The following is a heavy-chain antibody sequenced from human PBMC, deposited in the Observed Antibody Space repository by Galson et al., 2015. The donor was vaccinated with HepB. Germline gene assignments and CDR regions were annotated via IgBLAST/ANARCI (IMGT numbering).Heavy chain of an antibody. CDR2: IRSKANSYTT. J-gene: IGHJ4*02. D-gene: IGHD3-3*01. Sequence: SLRLSCAASGFTFSGSAMHWVRQASGKGLEWVGRIRSKANSYTTAYAASVKGRFTISRDDSKNTAYLQMNSLKTEDTAVYYCTSSPLERGDYWGQGTLVTVSS. CDR3: TSSPLERGDY. V-gene: IGHV3-73*01. CDR1: GFTFSGSA.